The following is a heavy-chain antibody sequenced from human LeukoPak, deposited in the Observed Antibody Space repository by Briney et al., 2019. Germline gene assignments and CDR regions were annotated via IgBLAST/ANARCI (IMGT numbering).Heavy chain of an antibody. CDR3: AREAVAPSGIAAAGTSFHFDY. CDR2: IWYDGSNK. Sequence: GRSLRLSCAASGLTFSSYGMHWVRQAPGKGLEWVAVIWYDGSNKYYADSVKGRFTISRDNSKNTLYLQMNSLRAEDTAVYYCAREAVAPSGIAAAGTSFHFDYWGHGTLVTVSS. V-gene: IGHV3-33*01. J-gene: IGHJ4*01. D-gene: IGHD6-13*01. CDR1: GLTFSSYG.